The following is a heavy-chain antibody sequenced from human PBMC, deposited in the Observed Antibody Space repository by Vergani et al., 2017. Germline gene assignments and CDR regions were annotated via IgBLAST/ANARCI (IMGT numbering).Heavy chain of an antibody. CDR2: ISAYNGNT. V-gene: IGHV1-18*01. D-gene: IGHD2-15*01. CDR1: GYTFTSYG. Sequence: QVQLVQSGAEVKKPGASVKVSCKASGYTFTSYGISWVRQAPGQGLEWMGWISAYNGNTNYAQKLQGRVTMTTDTSTSTAYMELRSLRSDDTAVYYCAGLRYXSGGSCYSGQYYYGMDVWGQGTTVTVSS. J-gene: IGHJ6*02. CDR3: AGLRYXSGGSCYSGQYYYGMDV.